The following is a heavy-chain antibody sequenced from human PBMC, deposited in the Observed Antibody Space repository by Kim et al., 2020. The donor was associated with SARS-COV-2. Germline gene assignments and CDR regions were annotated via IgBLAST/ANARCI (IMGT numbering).Heavy chain of an antibody. V-gene: IGHV4-4*02. D-gene: IGHD2-2*01. J-gene: IGHJ6*02. CDR2: IYHSGST. CDR1: GGSISSSNW. Sequence: SETLSLTCAVSGGSISSSNWWSWVRQPPGKGLEWIGEIYHSGSTNYNPSLKSRVTISVDKSKNQFSLKLSSVTAADTAVYYCARGQSDIVVVPAAFYYYYYGMDVWGQGTTVTVSS. CDR3: ARGQSDIVVVPAAFYYYYYGMDV.